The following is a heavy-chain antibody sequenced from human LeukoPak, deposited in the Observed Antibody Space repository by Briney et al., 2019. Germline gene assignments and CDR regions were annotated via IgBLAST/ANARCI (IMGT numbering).Heavy chain of an antibody. CDR2: ISGDGGST. CDR1: GFTFDDYA. Sequence: QPGGSLGLSCAASGFTFDDYAMHWVRHAPGKGLEWVSLISGDGGSTYYADSVKGRFTISRDNSKNSLYLQMNSLRTEDTALYYCAKEAGGGSDYWGQGTLVTVSS. V-gene: IGHV3-43*02. D-gene: IGHD3-16*01. J-gene: IGHJ4*02. CDR3: AKEAGGGSDY.